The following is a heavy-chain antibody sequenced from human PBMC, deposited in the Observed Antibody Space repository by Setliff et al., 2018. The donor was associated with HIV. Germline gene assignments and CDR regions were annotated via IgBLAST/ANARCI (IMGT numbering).Heavy chain of an antibody. D-gene: IGHD3-10*01. Sequence: SETLSLTCTVSGDSINGYAWSWIRQPAGQGLEWIGRISYRGNTNYNPALKSRLAISLGTSRNQFFLRLTSVTAADTAVYYCAREESTEDYGSGSYGPTFPPPLIYWGQGTLVTVSS. CDR2: ISYRGNT. V-gene: IGHV4-4*07. CDR1: GDSINGYA. CDR3: AREESTEDYGSGSYGPTFPPPLIY. J-gene: IGHJ4*02.